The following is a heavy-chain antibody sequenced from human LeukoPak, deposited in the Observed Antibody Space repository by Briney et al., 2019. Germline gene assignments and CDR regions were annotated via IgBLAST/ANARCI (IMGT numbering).Heavy chain of an antibody. CDR1: GGSISSYY. Sequence: SETLSLTCTVSGGSISSYYWSWIRQSAGKGLEWIGRFSTSGSTNYNPSLKSRVTMSVDTSKNQFSLRLSSVTAADTAVYYCAREGVGFRPLDYWGQGTLVTVSS. V-gene: IGHV4-4*07. J-gene: IGHJ4*02. CDR2: FSTSGST. D-gene: IGHD3-10*01. CDR3: AREGVGFRPLDY.